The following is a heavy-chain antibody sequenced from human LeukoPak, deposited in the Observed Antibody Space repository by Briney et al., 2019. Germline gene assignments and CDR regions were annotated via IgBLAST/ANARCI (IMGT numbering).Heavy chain of an antibody. CDR3: ARVNYYDSSGYSH. Sequence: SVKVSCKASGGTFSSYAISWVRQAPGQGLEWMGRIIPILGIANYAQKFQGRVTITADKSTSTAYMELSSLRSEDTAVYYCARVNYYDSSGYSHWGQGTLVTVSS. CDR1: GGTFSSYA. J-gene: IGHJ4*02. CDR2: IIPILGIA. V-gene: IGHV1-69*04. D-gene: IGHD3-22*01.